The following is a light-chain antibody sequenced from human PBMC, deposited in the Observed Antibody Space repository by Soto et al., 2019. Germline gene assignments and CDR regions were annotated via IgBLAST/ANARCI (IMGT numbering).Light chain of an antibody. Sequence: QSVLTQPPSASGTPGQRVTISCSGSSSNIGSNTVNWYQQLPGTAPKLLIYSNNQRPSGVRDRFSGSKSGTSASLAISGLQSEDEADYYCAAWDDSLNANYVFGTGTKLTV. CDR1: SSNIGSNT. CDR2: SNN. CDR3: AAWDDSLNANYV. V-gene: IGLV1-44*01. J-gene: IGLJ1*01.